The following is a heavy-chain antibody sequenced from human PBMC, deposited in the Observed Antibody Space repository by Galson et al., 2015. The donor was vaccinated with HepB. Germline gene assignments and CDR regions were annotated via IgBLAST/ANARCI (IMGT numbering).Heavy chain of an antibody. D-gene: IGHD6-13*01. CDR1: GDSISSFY. Sequence: ETLSLTCSVSGDSISSFYWSWIRQPAGKGLQWIGRVYTSGYTNFNPSLKSRVTMSVDTSKNQFSLKLNSVTAADTAVYYCARGTADAFSDYFDYWGQGTLVTVSS. CDR3: ARGTADAFSDYFDY. V-gene: IGHV4-4*07. CDR2: VYTSGYT. J-gene: IGHJ4*02.